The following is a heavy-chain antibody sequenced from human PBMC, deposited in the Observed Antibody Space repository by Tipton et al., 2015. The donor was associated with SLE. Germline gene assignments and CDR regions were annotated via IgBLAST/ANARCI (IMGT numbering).Heavy chain of an antibody. CDR1: GGSFSGYY. Sequence: TLSLTCAVYGGSFSGYYWSWIRRPPGKGLEWIGEINHSGSTNYNPSLKSRVTISVDTSKNQFSLKLSSVTAADTAVYYCARLPLITMVQGVAFDIWGQGTMVTVSS. V-gene: IGHV4-34*01. CDR3: ARLPLITMVQGVAFDI. CDR2: INHSGST. J-gene: IGHJ3*02. D-gene: IGHD3-10*01.